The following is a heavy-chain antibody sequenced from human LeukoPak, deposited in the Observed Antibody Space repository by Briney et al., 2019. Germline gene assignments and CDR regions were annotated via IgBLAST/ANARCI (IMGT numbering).Heavy chain of an antibody. J-gene: IGHJ4*02. CDR1: GGSFSGYY. Sequence: KPSETLSLTCAVYGGSFSGYYCSWIRQPPGKGLEWIGEINHSGSTNYNPSLKSRVTISVDTSKNQFSLRLSSVTAADTAVYYCARKGPSVAATEYWGQGTLVTVSS. CDR2: INHSGST. D-gene: IGHD6-19*01. CDR3: ARKGPSVAATEY. V-gene: IGHV4-34*01.